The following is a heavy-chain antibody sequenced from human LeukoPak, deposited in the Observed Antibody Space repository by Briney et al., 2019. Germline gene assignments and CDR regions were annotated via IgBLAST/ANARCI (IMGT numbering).Heavy chain of an antibody. Sequence: PSETLSLTCTVSGGSISSSTYYWGWIRQPPGKGLEWIGNIYYSGNTYYNPSLQSRVTISVDTSKNQFFLKLSSVTAADTAVYYCARDGYLAVDYWGQGTLVTVSS. J-gene: IGHJ4*02. CDR2: IYYSGNT. CDR1: GGSISSSTYY. CDR3: ARDGYLAVDY. D-gene: IGHD2-2*03. V-gene: IGHV4-39*07.